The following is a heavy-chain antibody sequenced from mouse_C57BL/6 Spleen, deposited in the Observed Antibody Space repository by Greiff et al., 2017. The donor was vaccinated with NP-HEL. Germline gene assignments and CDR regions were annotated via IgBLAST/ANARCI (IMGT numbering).Heavy chain of an antibody. CDR1: GFTFSSYA. D-gene: IGHD2-4*01. Sequence: EVQRVESGGGLVKPGGSLKLSCAASGFTFSSYAMSWVRQTPEKRLEWVATISDGGSYTYYPDNVKGRFTISRDNAKNNLYLQMSHLKSEDTAMYYCARIYYDYVLDYWGQGTTLTVSS. V-gene: IGHV5-4*01. CDR2: ISDGGSYT. CDR3: ARIYYDYVLDY. J-gene: IGHJ2*01.